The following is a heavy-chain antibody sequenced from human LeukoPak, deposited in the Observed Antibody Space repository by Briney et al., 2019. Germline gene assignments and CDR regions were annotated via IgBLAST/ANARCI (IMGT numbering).Heavy chain of an antibody. V-gene: IGHV3-21*01. Sequence: GGSLRLSCAASGFTFNRYNMNWVRRAPGKGLEWVSSISTSSSYIYYADSVRGRFTISRDNAKNSLYLQMNSLRAEDTAVYSCAELGITMIGGVWGKGTTVTISS. CDR2: ISTSSSYI. CDR3: AELGITMIGGV. CDR1: GFTFNRYN. J-gene: IGHJ6*04. D-gene: IGHD3-10*02.